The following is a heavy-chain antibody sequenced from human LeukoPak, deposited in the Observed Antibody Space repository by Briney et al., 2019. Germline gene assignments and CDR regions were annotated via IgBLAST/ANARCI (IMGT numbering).Heavy chain of an antibody. D-gene: IGHD5-24*01. V-gene: IGHV4-59*01. CDR2: IYYSGST. Sequence: PSETLSLTCTVSGGSISSYYWSWLRQPPGKGLEWIGYIYYSGSTNYNPSLKSRVTISVDTSKNQFSLKLSSVTAADTAVYYCARDATRDGYRGYFDYWGQGSLVTVSS. CDR3: ARDATRDGYRGYFDY. CDR1: GGSISSYY. J-gene: IGHJ4*02.